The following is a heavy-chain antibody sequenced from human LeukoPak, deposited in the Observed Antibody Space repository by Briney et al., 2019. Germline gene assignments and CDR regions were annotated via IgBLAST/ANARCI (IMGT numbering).Heavy chain of an antibody. Sequence: SETLSLTCAVYGGSFSGYYWSWIRQPPGKGLGWIGEINHSGSTNYNPSLKSRVTISVDTSKNQFSLKLSSVTAADTAVYYCARGLVYYDSSGFKSPWGQGTLVTVSS. J-gene: IGHJ5*02. CDR1: GGSFSGYY. D-gene: IGHD3-22*01. V-gene: IGHV4-34*01. CDR2: INHSGST. CDR3: ARGLVYYDSSGFKSP.